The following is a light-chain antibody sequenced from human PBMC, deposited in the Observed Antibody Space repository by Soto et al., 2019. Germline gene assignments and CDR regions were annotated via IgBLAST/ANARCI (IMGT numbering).Light chain of an antibody. CDR1: QSIDTW. CDR2: KAS. J-gene: IGKJ1*01. V-gene: IGKV1-5*03. CDR3: QQYNDGPWT. Sequence: DIQMTQSPSTLSASVGDRVTNTCRASQSIDTWLAWHQQKPGQVPKLLISKASSLESGVPSRFSGSGSGTEFTLTISGLQSEDFAVYYCQQYNDGPWTFGQGTKVDI.